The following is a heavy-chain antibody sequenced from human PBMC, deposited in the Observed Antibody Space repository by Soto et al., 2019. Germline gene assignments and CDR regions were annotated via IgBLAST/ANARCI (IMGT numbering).Heavy chain of an antibody. V-gene: IGHV3-33*01. Sequence: QVQLVESGGGVVQPGRSLRLSCAASGFTFSSYGMHWVRQAPGKGLEWVAVIWYDGSNKYYADSVKGRFTISRDNSKTALYLQRNSRRAEDTAVYYCARKSRWFGEFGEGTGMDVWGQGTTVTVSS. J-gene: IGHJ6*02. CDR1: GFTFSSYG. CDR3: ARKSRWFGEFGEGTGMDV. CDR2: IWYDGSNK. D-gene: IGHD3-10*01.